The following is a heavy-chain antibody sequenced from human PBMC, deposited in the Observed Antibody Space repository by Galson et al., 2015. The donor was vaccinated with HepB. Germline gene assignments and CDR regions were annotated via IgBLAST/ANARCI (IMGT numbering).Heavy chain of an antibody. CDR3: ARAPIYSIDY. V-gene: IGHV3-11*01. D-gene: IGHD2-15*01. CDR2: ISSTGSNT. Sequence: SLRLSCAASGFTLSDYYMIWVRQAPGKGLEWVSYISSTGSNTYYADSVKGRFTISRDNAKNSLYLQMNSLRADDTAVYFCARAPIYSIDYWGQGALVTVAS. J-gene: IGHJ4*02. CDR1: GFTLSDYY.